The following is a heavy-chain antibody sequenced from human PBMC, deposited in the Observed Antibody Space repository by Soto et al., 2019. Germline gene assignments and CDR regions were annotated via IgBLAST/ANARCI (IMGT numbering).Heavy chain of an antibody. Sequence: EVQLLESGGGLVQPGGSLRLSCAASGFTFSSYAMSWVRQAPGKGLEWVSAISGSGGSTYYADSVKGRFTISRDNSKNTLYLQRNSLRAEDTAVYYCAKDRVLVPAATPDDYWGQGTLVTVSS. CDR1: GFTFSSYA. CDR3: AKDRVLVPAATPDDY. D-gene: IGHD2-2*01. V-gene: IGHV3-23*01. CDR2: ISGSGGST. J-gene: IGHJ4*02.